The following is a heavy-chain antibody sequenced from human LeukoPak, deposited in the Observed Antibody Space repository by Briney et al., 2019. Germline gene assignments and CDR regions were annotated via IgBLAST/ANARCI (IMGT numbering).Heavy chain of an antibody. CDR1: GGSISSSSYY. D-gene: IGHD5-18*01. J-gene: IGHJ4*02. CDR2: IYYSGST. V-gene: IGHV4-39*01. CDR3: ARYWSAMVIFDY. Sequence: TSETLSLTCTVSGGSISSSSYYWGWIRQPPGKGLEWIGSIYYSGSTYYNPSLKSRVTISVDTSKNQFSLKLSSVTAADTAVYYCARYWSAMVIFDYWGQGTLVTVSS.